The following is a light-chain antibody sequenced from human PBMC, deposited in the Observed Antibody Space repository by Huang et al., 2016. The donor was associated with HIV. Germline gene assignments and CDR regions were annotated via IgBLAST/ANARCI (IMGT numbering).Light chain of an antibody. CDR1: QNINTF. Sequence: DIQMTQSPSSLSTFVGDRVTITCRASQNINTFLHWYQEKTGKAPRLLIYSASSLEHGVPSRFIGSASWTEFTLTVSSVQPDDSATYYCQQTYRTPYTFGQGTKLDI. J-gene: IGKJ2*01. CDR3: QQTYRTPYT. CDR2: SAS. V-gene: IGKV1-39*01.